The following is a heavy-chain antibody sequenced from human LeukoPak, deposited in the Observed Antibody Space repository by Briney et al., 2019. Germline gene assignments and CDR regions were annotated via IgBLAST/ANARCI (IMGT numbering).Heavy chain of an antibody. D-gene: IGHD2-2*01. Sequence: PGGSLRLSCAASGSTFSSYDMHWVRQAPGKGLEWVAVISYDGSNRDYVDSVKGRFTISRDNSKNTLYPQMKSLRAEDTAVYYCARDFYCSRTSCYAPSFDYWGQGTLVTVSS. CDR2: ISYDGSNR. J-gene: IGHJ4*02. V-gene: IGHV3-30*03. CDR1: GSTFSSYD. CDR3: ARDFYCSRTSCYAPSFDY.